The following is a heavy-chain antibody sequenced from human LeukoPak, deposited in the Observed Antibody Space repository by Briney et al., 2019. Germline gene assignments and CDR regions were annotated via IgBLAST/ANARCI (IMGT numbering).Heavy chain of an antibody. CDR1: GFTFSSYS. Sequence: GVSLRLSCAASGFTFSSYSMNRVRQAPGKGLEWVSSISSSSSYIYYADSVKGRFTISRDNAKNSLYLQMNSLRAEDTAVYYCARDRQVGYCSSTSCSRMLGYYYCGMDVWGQGTTVTVSS. J-gene: IGHJ6*02. V-gene: IGHV3-21*01. D-gene: IGHD2-2*01. CDR2: ISSSSSYI. CDR3: ARDRQVGYCSSTSCSRMLGYYYCGMDV.